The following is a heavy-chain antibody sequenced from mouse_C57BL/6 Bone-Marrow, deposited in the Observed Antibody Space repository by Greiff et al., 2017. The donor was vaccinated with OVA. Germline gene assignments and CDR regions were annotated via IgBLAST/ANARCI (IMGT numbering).Heavy chain of an antibody. J-gene: IGHJ4*01. Sequence: VQLQQSGAELVRPGASVKLSCTASGFNIKDDYMHWVKQRPEQGLEWIGWIDPENGDTEYASKFQGKATITADTSSNTAYLQLSSLTSEDTAVYYCTTYGSSYPDAMDYWGQGTSVTVSS. V-gene: IGHV14-4*01. D-gene: IGHD1-1*01. CDR1: GFNIKDDY. CDR3: TTYGSSYPDAMDY. CDR2: IDPENGDT.